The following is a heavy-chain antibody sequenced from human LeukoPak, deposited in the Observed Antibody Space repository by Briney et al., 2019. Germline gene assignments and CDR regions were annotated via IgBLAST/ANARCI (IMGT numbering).Heavy chain of an antibody. Sequence: SVKVSCKASGGTFSSYAISWVRQAPGQGLEWMGRIIPIFGTANYAQKFQGRVTITADKSTSTAYMELNSLRSEDAAVYYCARRMNSSGCCRDAFDIWGQGTMVTVSS. V-gene: IGHV1-69*06. CDR2: IIPIFGTA. D-gene: IGHD6-19*01. CDR3: ARRMNSSGCCRDAFDI. CDR1: GGTFSSYA. J-gene: IGHJ3*02.